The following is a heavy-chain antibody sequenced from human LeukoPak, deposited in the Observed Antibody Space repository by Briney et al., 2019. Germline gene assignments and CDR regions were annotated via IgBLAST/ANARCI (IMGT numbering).Heavy chain of an antibody. D-gene: IGHD2-2*01. CDR3: AKGPLRGTAAAIDY. V-gene: IGHV3-30*18. CDR1: GFTFNNYG. CDR2: ISYDGRNK. Sequence: GRSLRLSCAASGFTFNNYGMHWVRQAPGKGLEWVAVISYDGRNKHYPDPVKGRFTISRDISTDTLWLQMDSLRTEDTAVYYCAKGPLRGTAAAIDYWGQGTLVTVSS. J-gene: IGHJ4*02.